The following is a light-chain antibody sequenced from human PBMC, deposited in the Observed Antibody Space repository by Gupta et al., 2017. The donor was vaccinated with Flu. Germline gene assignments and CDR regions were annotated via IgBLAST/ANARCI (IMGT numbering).Light chain of an antibody. CDR1: QRRFYSSNNKNY. Sequence: DSVMTQSPDSLAVSLGERATINCESSQRRFYSSNNKNYLPWYQQKPGQPPKLLISWASSRESGVPDRFSGSGSGAEFTLAISSLQAEDVAIYYCQQYDSIPITFGQGTRLDIK. CDR2: WAS. J-gene: IGKJ5*01. V-gene: IGKV4-1*01. CDR3: QQYDSIPIT.